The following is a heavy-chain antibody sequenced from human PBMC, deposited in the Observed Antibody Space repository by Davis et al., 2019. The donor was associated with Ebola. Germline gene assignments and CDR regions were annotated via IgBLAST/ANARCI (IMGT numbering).Heavy chain of an antibody. Sequence: PGGSLRLYCAASGFTFSSYGMHWVRQAPGKGLEWVAVISYDGSNKYYADSVKGRFTISRDNSKNTLYLQMNSLRAEDTAVYYCANSPAAGTAYFQHWGQGTLVTVSS. J-gene: IGHJ1*01. D-gene: IGHD6-13*01. CDR1: GFTFSSYG. V-gene: IGHV3-30*18. CDR2: ISYDGSNK. CDR3: ANSPAAGTAYFQH.